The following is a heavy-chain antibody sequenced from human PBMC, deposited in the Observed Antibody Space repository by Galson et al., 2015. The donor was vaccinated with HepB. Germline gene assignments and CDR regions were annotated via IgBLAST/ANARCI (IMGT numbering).Heavy chain of an antibody. CDR2: IGGRGDST. Sequence: SLRLSCAASGFIFNNYAMSWVRQAPGKGLEWVSVIGGRGDSTYYADSVKGRFTISRDNSKNTVYLQMNSLRAEDTAVYYCAKGFADYWDYWGQGTLVTVSS. CDR3: AKGFADYWDY. J-gene: IGHJ4*02. V-gene: IGHV3-23*01. D-gene: IGHD4/OR15-4a*01. CDR1: GFIFNNYA.